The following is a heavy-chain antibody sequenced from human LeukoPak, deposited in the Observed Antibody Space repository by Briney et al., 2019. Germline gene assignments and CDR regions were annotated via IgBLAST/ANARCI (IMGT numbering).Heavy chain of an antibody. J-gene: IGHJ3*02. CDR1: GFTVSSNY. CDR2: ISGSGGST. CDR3: AKAATNQYYYDSSGYPDAFDI. V-gene: IGHV3-23*01. Sequence: GGSLRLSCAASGFTVSSNYMTWVRQAPGKGLEWVSAISGSGGSTYYADSVKGRFTISRDNSKNTLYLQMNSLRAEDTAVYYCAKAATNQYYYDSSGYPDAFDIWGQGTMVTVSS. D-gene: IGHD3-22*01.